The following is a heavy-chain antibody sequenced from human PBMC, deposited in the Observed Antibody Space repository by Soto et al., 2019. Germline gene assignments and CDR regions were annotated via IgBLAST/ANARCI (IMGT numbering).Heavy chain of an antibody. CDR3: ARLPGALVAVLYIYPLDGREAMSDVDV. Sequence: QMQLVESGGGVVQPGESLRLSCAASGFTFNYYPMHWVRQTPGKGRGGVAFTSLEAANKYYADSVKGRFTISRDNSKNMLYLQMNSLRAEDAAVYYCARLPGALVAVLYIYPLDGREAMSDVDVWGQGTTVSVSS. CDR1: GFTFNYYP. J-gene: IGHJ6*02. V-gene: IGHV3-30-3*01. D-gene: IGHD6-19*01. CDR2: TSLEAANK.